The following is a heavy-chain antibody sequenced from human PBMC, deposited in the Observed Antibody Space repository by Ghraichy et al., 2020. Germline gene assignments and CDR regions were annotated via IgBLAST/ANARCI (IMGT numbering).Heavy chain of an antibody. CDR1: GFTFRNYA. V-gene: IGHV3-23*01. J-gene: IGHJ3*02. Sequence: SCAASGFTFRNYAMSWVRQAPGKGLEWVSGISGSGRNTYYADSLKGRFTISRDNFENTLSLQMSSLRPEDTALYYCAKDPNGDYVGAFDIWGQGTLVTVSS. CDR2: ISGSGRNT. D-gene: IGHD4-17*01. CDR3: AKDPNGDYVGAFDI.